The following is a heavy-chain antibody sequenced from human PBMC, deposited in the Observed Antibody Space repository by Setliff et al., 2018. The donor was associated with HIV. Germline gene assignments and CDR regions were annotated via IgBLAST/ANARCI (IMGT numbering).Heavy chain of an antibody. V-gene: IGHV3-74*01. J-gene: IGHJ3*02. CDR2: INSDGSTT. Sequence: GESLTISCAASGLTFSRHRMHWVRQAPGKGLVWVSNINSDGSTTAYADPVKGRVTVSRDNAKSTVYLQMNSLRVEDTAVYYCAREDVTTSGLDIWGQGTMVTVSS. CDR3: AREDVTTSGLDI. CDR1: GLTFSRHR. D-gene: IGHD4-17*01.